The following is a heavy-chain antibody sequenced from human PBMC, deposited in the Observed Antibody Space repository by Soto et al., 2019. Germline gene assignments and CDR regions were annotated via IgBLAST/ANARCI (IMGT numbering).Heavy chain of an antibody. CDR1: GXTFTSYG. CDR3: ATSIAAAVDFDY. J-gene: IGHJ4*02. D-gene: IGHD6-13*01. CDR2: ISAYNGNT. V-gene: IGHV1-18*01. Sequence: ASVKFSCNASGXTFTSYGISWVRQAPGQGLVRMVWISAYNGNTNYSQKLQGRVTMTTDTSTSTAYMELRSLRSDDTAVYYCATSIAAAVDFDYWGQGTLVTVAS.